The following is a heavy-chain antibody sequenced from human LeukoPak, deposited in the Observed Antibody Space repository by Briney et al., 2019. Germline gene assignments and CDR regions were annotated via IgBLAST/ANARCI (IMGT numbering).Heavy chain of an antibody. CDR3: ARVGLGHNWFDP. V-gene: IGHV3-7*05. CDR1: GFIFSSYE. CDR2: IKQDGSEK. Sequence: GGSLRLSCAASGFIFSSYEMNWVRQAPGKGLEWVANIKQDGSEKYYVDSVKGRFTISRDNAKNSLYLQMNSLRAEDTAVYYCARVGLGHNWFDPWGQGTLVTVSS. D-gene: IGHD7-27*01. J-gene: IGHJ5*02.